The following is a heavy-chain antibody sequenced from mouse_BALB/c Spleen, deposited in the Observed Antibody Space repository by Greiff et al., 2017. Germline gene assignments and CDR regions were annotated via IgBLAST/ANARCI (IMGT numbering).Heavy chain of an antibody. D-gene: IGHD3-3*01. Sequence: VQVVESGAELARPGASVKLSCKASGYTFTSYWMQWVKQRPGQGLEWIGAIYPGDGDTRYTQKFKGKATLTADKSSSTAYMQLSSLASEDSAVYYCARGGTYWYFDVWGAGTTVTVSS. CDR3: ARGGTYWYFDV. V-gene: IGHV1-87*01. CDR1: GYTFTSYW. J-gene: IGHJ1*01. CDR2: IYPGDGDT.